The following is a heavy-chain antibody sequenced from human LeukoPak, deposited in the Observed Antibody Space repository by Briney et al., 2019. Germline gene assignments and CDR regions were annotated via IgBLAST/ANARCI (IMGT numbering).Heavy chain of an antibody. Sequence: PSETLSLTCTVSGGSISSYYWSWVRQAPGKGLEWVSAISGSGGSTYYADSVKGRFTISRDNSKNTLYLQMNSLRAEDTAVYYCAKVRMTTRPFDPWGQGTLVTVSS. CDR1: GGSISSYY. CDR2: ISGSGGST. J-gene: IGHJ5*02. CDR3: AKVRMTTRPFDP. V-gene: IGHV3-23*01. D-gene: IGHD4-17*01.